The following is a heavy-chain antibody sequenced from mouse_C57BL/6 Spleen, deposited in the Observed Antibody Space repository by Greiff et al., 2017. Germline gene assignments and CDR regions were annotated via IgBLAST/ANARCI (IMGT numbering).Heavy chain of an antibody. Sequence: VQLQQPGAELVKPGASVKMSCKASGYTFTSYWITWVKQRPGQGLEWIGDIYPGSGSTNYNEKFKSKATLTVDTSSSTAYMQLSSLTSEDSAVYYCARRSNYVFYAMDYWGQGTSVTVSS. CDR1: GYTFTSYW. J-gene: IGHJ4*01. D-gene: IGHD2-5*01. CDR3: ARRSNYVFYAMDY. V-gene: IGHV1-55*01. CDR2: IYPGSGST.